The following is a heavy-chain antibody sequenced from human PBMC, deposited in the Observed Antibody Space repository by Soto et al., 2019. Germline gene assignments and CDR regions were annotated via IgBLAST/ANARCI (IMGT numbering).Heavy chain of an antibody. Sequence: ASVKVPCKACGYTFNSYYMHWVRQAPGQGLEWMGIINPSGGSTSYAQKFQGRDTMTRDTYTSTVYMELSSLRSEDTAVYYCARVRFWAWLLSWKGYFDYWGQGTLVPVSS. CDR1: GYTFNSYY. V-gene: IGHV1-46*02. CDR3: ARVRFWAWLLSWKGYFDY. J-gene: IGHJ4*01. D-gene: IGHD3-3*01. CDR2: INPSGGST.